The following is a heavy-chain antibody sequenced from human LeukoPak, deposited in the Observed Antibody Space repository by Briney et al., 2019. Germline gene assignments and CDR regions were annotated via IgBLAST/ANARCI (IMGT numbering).Heavy chain of an antibody. Sequence: GGSLRLSCAGSGFTFSNYIMSWVRQAPGKGLEMVSSTKTGSRQTYYAASVKGRFTISRDDAKNSLYLQMYSLRAEDTALYYCARDLSGDGYNKFDHWGQGTRVTVSP. CDR1: GFTFSNYI. V-gene: IGHV3-21*01. CDR3: ARDLSGDGYNKFDH. J-gene: IGHJ4*02. D-gene: IGHD5-24*01. CDR2: TKTGSRQT.